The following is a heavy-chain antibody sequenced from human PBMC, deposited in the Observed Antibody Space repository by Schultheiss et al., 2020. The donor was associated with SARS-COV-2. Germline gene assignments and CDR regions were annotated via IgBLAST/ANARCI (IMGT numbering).Heavy chain of an antibody. CDR3: ARGGRGDYYDSSGYYFDY. CDR1: GGSFSGYY. D-gene: IGHD3-22*01. V-gene: IGHV4-34*01. CDR2: INHSGST. Sequence: SETLSLTCAVYGGSFSGYYWSWIRQPPGKGLEWIGEINHSGSTNYNPSLKSRVTISVDTSKNQFSLKLSSVTAADTAVYYCARGGRGDYYDSSGYYFDYWGQGTLVTVSS. J-gene: IGHJ4*02.